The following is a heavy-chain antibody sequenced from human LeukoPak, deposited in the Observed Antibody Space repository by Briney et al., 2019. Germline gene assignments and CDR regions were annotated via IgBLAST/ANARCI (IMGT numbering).Heavy chain of an antibody. CDR3: ARDLDFVDTTMPHHDALDI. Sequence: GGSLRLSCAASGFSFSNFYMNWVRQAPGQGLEWVANIRQDGSAEKYADAVKGRFTISRDNAKNSLYLQMNSLRVEDSAVYYCARDLDFVDTTMPHHDALDIWGQGTIVTVSS. CDR1: GFSFSNFY. D-gene: IGHD5-18*01. V-gene: IGHV3-7*01. J-gene: IGHJ3*02. CDR2: IRQDGSAE.